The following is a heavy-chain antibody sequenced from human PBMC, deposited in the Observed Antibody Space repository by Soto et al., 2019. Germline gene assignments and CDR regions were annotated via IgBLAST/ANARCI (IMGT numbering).Heavy chain of an antibody. J-gene: IGHJ4*02. CDR1: GFTFSSYG. CDR3: ARDQDYGDHFDY. V-gene: IGHV3-33*01. Sequence: GGSLRLSCAASGFTFSSYGMHWVRQAPGKGLEWVAVIWYDGSKKYYADSVKGRFTISRDNSKNTLYLQMNSLRAEDTAVYYCARDQDYGDHFDYWGQGTLVTVSS. CDR2: IWYDGSKK. D-gene: IGHD4-17*01.